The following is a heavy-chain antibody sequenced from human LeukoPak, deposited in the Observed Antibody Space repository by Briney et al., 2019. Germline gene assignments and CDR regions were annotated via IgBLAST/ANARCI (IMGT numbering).Heavy chain of an antibody. J-gene: IGHJ4*02. CDR3: ARGPMTTYRPTENFDY. V-gene: IGHV3-33*01. Sequence: GRALRLSCAASGFIFNNYGMHWVRQAPGKGLEWVAVIWYDGSGRYYADSVKGRFTISRDNSKNTLYLQMNSLRAEDTAVYYCARGPMTTYRPTENFDYWGQGTLVTVSS. CDR2: IWYDGSGR. D-gene: IGHD4-11*01. CDR1: GFIFNNYG.